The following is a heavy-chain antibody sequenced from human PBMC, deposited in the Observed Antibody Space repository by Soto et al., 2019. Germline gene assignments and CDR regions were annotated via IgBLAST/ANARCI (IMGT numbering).Heavy chain of an antibody. CDR2: INHSGST. CDR1: GGSFSGYY. V-gene: IGHV4-34*01. D-gene: IGHD1-20*01. Sequence: SETLSLTCAVYGGSFSGYYWTWIRQPPGTGLEWIGEINHSGSTNYNPSLKSRVTISVDTSKNQFSLKLTSVTAADTAVYYCARYNFTSHFDYWGQGTLVTVSS. CDR3: ARYNFTSHFDY. J-gene: IGHJ4*02.